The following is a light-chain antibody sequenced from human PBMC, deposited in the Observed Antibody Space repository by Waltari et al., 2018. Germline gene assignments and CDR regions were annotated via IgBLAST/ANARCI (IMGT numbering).Light chain of an antibody. V-gene: IGLV3-25*03. J-gene: IGLJ2*01. CDR2: KDR. CDR3: QSGDNSGTNRVL. Sequence: SYELTQPPSVSVSPGQTARTTCSGDALHKQSLYWYQQKSGQAPILGMYKDREGPAGIPERFSGSSSGTTVTLTSSGVQAEDEADYYCQSGDNSGTNRVLFGGGTKLTVL. CDR1: ALHKQS.